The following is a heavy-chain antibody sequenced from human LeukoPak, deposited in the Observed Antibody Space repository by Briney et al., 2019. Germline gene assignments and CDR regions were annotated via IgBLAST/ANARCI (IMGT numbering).Heavy chain of an antibody. CDR1: GFTFEGYG. Sequence: GGSLRLSCAASGFTFEGYGMTWVRQAPGKGLEWVSYINWNGDTTYYADSVKGRFTISRDNAMSSMYLQMNSLRVEDTAFDYCARYYGSGSYYNGIDYWGQGTLVSVSS. V-gene: IGHV3-20*04. D-gene: IGHD3-10*01. CDR3: ARYYGSGSYYNGIDY. CDR2: INWNGDTT. J-gene: IGHJ4*02.